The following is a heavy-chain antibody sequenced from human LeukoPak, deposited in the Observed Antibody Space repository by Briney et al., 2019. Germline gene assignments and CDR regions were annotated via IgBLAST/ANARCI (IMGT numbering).Heavy chain of an antibody. CDR3: ARARRMVRGRYYYYMDV. D-gene: IGHD3-10*01. J-gene: IGHJ6*03. V-gene: IGHV1-8*01. Sequence: GASVKVSCKASGYTFTSYDINWVRQATGQGLEWMGWMNPNSGNTGYAQEFQGRVTMTRNTPISTAYMELSSLRSEDTAVYYCARARRMVRGRYYYYMDVWGKGTTVTISS. CDR2: MNPNSGNT. CDR1: GYTFTSYD.